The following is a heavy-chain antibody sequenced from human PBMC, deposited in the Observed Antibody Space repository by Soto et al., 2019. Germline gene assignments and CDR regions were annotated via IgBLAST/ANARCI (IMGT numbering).Heavy chain of an antibody. V-gene: IGHV3-33*01. D-gene: IGHD1-1*01. CDR3: ARGALLERIPGSLDY. Sequence: GGSLRLSCAASGFTFSSYGMHWVRQAPGKGLEWVAVIWYDGSNKYYADSVKGRFTISRDNSKNTLYLQMNSLRAEDTAVYYCARGALLERIPGSLDYWGQGTLVTVSS. CDR2: IWYDGSNK. CDR1: GFTFSSYG. J-gene: IGHJ4*02.